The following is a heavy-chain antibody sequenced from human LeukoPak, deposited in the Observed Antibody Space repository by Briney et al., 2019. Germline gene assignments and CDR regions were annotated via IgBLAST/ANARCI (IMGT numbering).Heavy chain of an antibody. CDR3: AKAQAPYYYGSGSPGGAFDI. V-gene: IGHV3-9*01. D-gene: IGHD3-10*01. CDR2: ISWNRGSI. CDR1: GFSFDDYA. Sequence: PAKSLRLSCAVSGFSFDDYAVRWVRQPPGKGLEWVAAISWNRGSIGYAGSMTGRFTISRDNAESSLYLEMNSLRAEDTALYYCAKAQAPYYYGSGSPGGAFDIWGQGTMVTVSS. J-gene: IGHJ3*02.